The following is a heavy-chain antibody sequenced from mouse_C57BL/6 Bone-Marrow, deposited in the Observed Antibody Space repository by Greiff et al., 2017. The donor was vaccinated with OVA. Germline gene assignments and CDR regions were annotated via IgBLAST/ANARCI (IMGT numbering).Heavy chain of an antibody. V-gene: IGHV6-3*01. CDR1: GFTFSNYW. D-gene: IGHD2-3*01. CDR3: TIDGYYRYAMDY. CDR2: IRLKSDNYAT. Sequence: EVKLVESGGGLVQPGGSMKLSCVASGFTFSNYWMNWVRQSPEKGLEWVAQIRLKSDNYATHYAESVKGRFTISRDDSKSSVYLQMNNLRAEDTGIYYCTIDGYYRYAMDYWGQGTSVTVSS. J-gene: IGHJ4*01.